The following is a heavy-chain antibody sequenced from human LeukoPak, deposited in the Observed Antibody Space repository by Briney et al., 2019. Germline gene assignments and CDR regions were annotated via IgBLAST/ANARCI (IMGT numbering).Heavy chain of an antibody. D-gene: IGHD1-26*01. CDR3: ARESGAFSPFGF. CDR2: VHLSGTS. CDR1: GGSILTTNW. Sequence: SGTLSLTCAVSGGSILTTNWWGWVRQPPGKGLEWIGEVHLSGTSNYNPSLKSRVSMSIDKSKNQLSLKLTSVTAADTAMYYCARESGAFSPFGFWGQGTLVTVSS. V-gene: IGHV4-4*02. J-gene: IGHJ4*02.